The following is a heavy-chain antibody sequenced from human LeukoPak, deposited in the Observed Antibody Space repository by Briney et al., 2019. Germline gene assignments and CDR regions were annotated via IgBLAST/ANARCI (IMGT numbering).Heavy chain of an antibody. V-gene: IGHV4-39*01. CDR2: SYYSGST. D-gene: IGHD5-24*01. CDR3: ARLSVNPDGYSLGWFDP. CDR1: GGSISINIYY. Sequence: SETLSLTCTVSGGSISINIYYWARIRQSPGKGLDWLVSSYYSGSTYYSPSLKSRVTMSVDTSKNQFSLKLSSVTAADTAIYYCARLSVNPDGYSLGWFDPWGEGNLVAASS. J-gene: IGHJ5*02.